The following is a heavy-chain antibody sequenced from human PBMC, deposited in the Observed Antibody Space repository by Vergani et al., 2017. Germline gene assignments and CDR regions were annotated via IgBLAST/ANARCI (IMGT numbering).Heavy chain of an antibody. D-gene: IGHD4-11*01. CDR2: IGVSDNSI. CDR3: VRDPDYSTFDS. CDR1: GFTFSAYS. V-gene: IGHV3-48*02. J-gene: IGHJ4*02. Sequence: EVQLVESGGGLVQPGGSLRLSCAASGFTFSAYSMNWVRQTPGKGLEWISYIGVSDNSIYYADSVMGRIAISRDNARNLLFLQMNSLRDDDSALYFCVRDPDYSTFDSWGQGTLVTVS.